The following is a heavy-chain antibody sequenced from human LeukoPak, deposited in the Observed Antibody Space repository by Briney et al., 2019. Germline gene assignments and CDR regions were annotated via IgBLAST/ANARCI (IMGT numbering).Heavy chain of an antibody. D-gene: IGHD6-19*01. CDR3: ARVDGLIAVAGSEAFDI. V-gene: IGHV1-8*01. J-gene: IGHJ3*02. CDR1: GYTFTSYD. CDR2: MNPNSGNT. Sequence: ASVKVSCKASGYTFTSYDINWVRQTTGQGLEWMGWMNPNSGNTGYAQKFQGRVTMTRNTSISTAYMELSSLRSEDTAVYYCARVDGLIAVAGSEAFDIWGQGTMVTVSS.